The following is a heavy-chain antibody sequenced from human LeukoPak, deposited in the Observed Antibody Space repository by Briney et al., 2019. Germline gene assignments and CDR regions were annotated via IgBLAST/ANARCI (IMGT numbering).Heavy chain of an antibody. CDR3: ARDKSFLTAYYMEGIDY. D-gene: IGHD3-9*01. CDR1: GFTFSSYA. V-gene: IGHV3-30-3*01. Sequence: GGSLRLSCAASGFTFSSYAMHWVRQAPGKGLEWVAVISYDGSNKYYADSVKGRFTISRDNSKNTLYLQMNSLRAEDTAVYYCARDKSFLTAYYMEGIDYWGQGTLVTVSS. J-gene: IGHJ4*02. CDR2: ISYDGSNK.